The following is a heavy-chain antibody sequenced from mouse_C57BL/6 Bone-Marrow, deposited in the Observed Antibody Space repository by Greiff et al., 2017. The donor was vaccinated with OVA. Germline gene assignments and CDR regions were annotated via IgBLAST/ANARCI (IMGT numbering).Heavy chain of an antibody. Sequence: EVQVVESGGGLVKPGGSLKLSCAASGFTFSSYGMSWVRQTPDKRLEWVATISSGGSYTYYPDSVKGRFTISRANAKNTLYLQMSSLKSEDTAMYYCARQGYDGFAYWGQGTLVTVSA. D-gene: IGHD2-3*01. V-gene: IGHV5-6*01. CDR1: GFTFSSYG. CDR2: ISSGGSYT. CDR3: ARQGYDGFAY. J-gene: IGHJ3*01.